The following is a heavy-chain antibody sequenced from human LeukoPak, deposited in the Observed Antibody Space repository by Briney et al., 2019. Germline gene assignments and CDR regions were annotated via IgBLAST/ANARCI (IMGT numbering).Heavy chain of an antibody. J-gene: IGHJ4*02. CDR3: ARERHALEAAAGIY. CDR2: IYYSGST. D-gene: IGHD6-13*01. Sequence: PSETLSLTCIVSGGSISSGDYYWSWIRQPPGKGLEWIGYIYYSGSTYYNPSLKSRVTISVDTSKNQFSLKLSSVTAADTAVYYCARERHALEAAAGIYWGQGTLVTVSS. CDR1: GGSISSGDYY. V-gene: IGHV4-30-4*01.